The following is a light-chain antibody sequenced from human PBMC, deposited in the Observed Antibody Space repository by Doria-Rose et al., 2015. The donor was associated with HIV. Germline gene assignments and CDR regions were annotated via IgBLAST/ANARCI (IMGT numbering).Light chain of an antibody. J-gene: IGKJ1*01. CDR2: DGS. V-gene: IGKV3-20*01. Sequence: EIVLTQSPGTLSLSPGERATLSCRASQSFSSTYLAWYQQKPGQAPSLLIYDGSTSATGIPDRFSASGSGTDCTLTINRLEHEDFALYYCHQYGTSWTFGQGTKVEI. CDR1: QSFSSTY. CDR3: HQYGTSWT.